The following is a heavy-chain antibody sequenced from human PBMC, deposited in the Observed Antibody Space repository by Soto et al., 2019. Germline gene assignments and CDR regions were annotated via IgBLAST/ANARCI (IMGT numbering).Heavy chain of an antibody. J-gene: IGHJ5*02. CDR2: IYYSGST. CDR1: GGSISSSSYY. V-gene: IGHV4-39*01. Sequence: SETLSLTCTVSGGSISSSSYYWGWIRQPPGKGLEWIGSIYYSGSTYYNPSLKSRVTISVDTSKNQFSLKLSSVTAADTAVYYCARLDYYDSSGYLGEESWFDPWGQGTLVPVSS. CDR3: ARLDYYDSSGYLGEESWFDP. D-gene: IGHD3-22*01.